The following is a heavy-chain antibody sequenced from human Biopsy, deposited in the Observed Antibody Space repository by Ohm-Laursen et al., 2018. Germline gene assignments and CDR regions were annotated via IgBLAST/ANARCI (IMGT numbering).Heavy chain of an antibody. V-gene: IGHV4-31*01. D-gene: IGHD4-23*01. Sequence: PSDTLSLTCTVSGGSVSSGGFYWSWIRQHPGKGLEWIGYIYYSGTTYYNPSLKSLVTISVDTSKNQFSLKLNSVTATDTAVYYCARRPYGGTRYWCFDLWGRGTLVTVSS. J-gene: IGHJ2*01. CDR3: ARRPYGGTRYWCFDL. CDR1: GGSVSSGGFY. CDR2: IYYSGTT.